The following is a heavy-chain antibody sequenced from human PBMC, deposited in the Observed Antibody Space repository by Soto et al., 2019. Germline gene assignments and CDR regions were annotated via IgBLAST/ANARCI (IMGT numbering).Heavy chain of an antibody. D-gene: IGHD5-12*01. J-gene: IGHJ3*02. CDR3: ARESIVATIFFGRGDAFDI. CDR1: GFTFSDYY. Sequence: QVQLVESGGGLVKPGGSLRLSCAASGFTFSDYYMSWIRQAPGKGLEWVSYISSSGSTIYYADSVKGRFTISRDNAKNSLYLQMNSLRVEDTAVYYCARESIVATIFFGRGDAFDIWGQGTMVTVSS. V-gene: IGHV3-11*01. CDR2: ISSSGSTI.